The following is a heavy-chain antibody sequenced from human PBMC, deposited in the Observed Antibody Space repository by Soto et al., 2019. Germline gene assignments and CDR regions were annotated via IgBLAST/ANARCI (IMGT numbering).Heavy chain of an antibody. D-gene: IGHD1-26*01. Sequence: SETLSLTCTVSGGSISSGGYYWSWIRQHPGKGLEWIGYIYYSGSTYYNPSLKSRVTISVDTSKNQFSLKLSSVTAADTAVYYCARGRVSGSYYGSFDYWGQGTLVTVSS. J-gene: IGHJ4*02. CDR2: IYYSGST. CDR1: GGSISSGGYY. V-gene: IGHV4-31*03. CDR3: ARGRVSGSYYGSFDY.